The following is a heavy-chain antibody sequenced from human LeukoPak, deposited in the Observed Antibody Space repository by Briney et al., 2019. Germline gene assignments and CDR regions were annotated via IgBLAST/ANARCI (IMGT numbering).Heavy chain of an antibody. V-gene: IGHV4-59*12. Sequence: SETLSLTCTVSGGSISSYYWSWIRQPPGKGLEWIGYIYYSGSTNYNPSLKSRVTISVDTSKNQFSLKLSSVTAADTAVYYCARDRGAWNDDGFDYWGQGTLVTVSS. CDR2: IYYSGST. D-gene: IGHD1-1*01. J-gene: IGHJ4*02. CDR1: GGSISSYY. CDR3: ARDRGAWNDDGFDY.